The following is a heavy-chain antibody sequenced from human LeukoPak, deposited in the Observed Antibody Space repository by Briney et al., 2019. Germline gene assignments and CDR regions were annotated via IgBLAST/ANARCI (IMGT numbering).Heavy chain of an antibody. CDR3: ARVVAAASDNWFDP. Sequence: SETLSLTCSVSGGSLSNYYWNWIRQPAGKGLEWIGRIYTSGSTNYNPSLKSRVTMSVDTSKNQFSLKLSSVTAADTAVYYCARVVAAASDNWFDPWGQGTLVTVSS. V-gene: IGHV4-4*07. D-gene: IGHD6-13*01. CDR2: IYTSGST. J-gene: IGHJ5*02. CDR1: GGSLSNYY.